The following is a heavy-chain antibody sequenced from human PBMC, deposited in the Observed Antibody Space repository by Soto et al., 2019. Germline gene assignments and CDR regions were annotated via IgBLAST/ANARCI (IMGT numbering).Heavy chain of an antibody. CDR3: ARDTARDKVRIYYGMDV. D-gene: IGHD3-10*01. V-gene: IGHV3-33*01. CDR2: IWYDGSNK. J-gene: IGHJ6*02. CDR1: GFTFSSYG. Sequence: QVQLVESGGGVVQPGRSLRLSCAASGFTFSSYGMHWVRQAPGKGLEWVAVIWYDGSNKYYADSVKGRFTISRDNSKNTLYLQMNSLRDEDTAVYYCARDTARDKVRIYYGMDVWGQGTTVTVSS.